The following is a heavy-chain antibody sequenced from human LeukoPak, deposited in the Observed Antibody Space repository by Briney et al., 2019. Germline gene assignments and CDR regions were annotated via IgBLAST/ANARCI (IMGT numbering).Heavy chain of an antibody. D-gene: IGHD7-27*01. V-gene: IGHV3-7*01. CDR2: INPDGRVT. CDR1: GITFSSSW. Sequence: GGSLRLFCAASGITFSSSWMSWVRLAPGKGLEWVAEINPDGRVTFYAASVKGRFTISRDNAKNSVHLQMNSLRVEDTAVYYCARDPGWGGADYWGQGTLVTVSS. CDR3: ARDPGWGGADY. J-gene: IGHJ4*02.